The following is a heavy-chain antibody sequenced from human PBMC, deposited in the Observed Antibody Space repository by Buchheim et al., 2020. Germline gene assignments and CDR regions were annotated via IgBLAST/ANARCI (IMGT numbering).Heavy chain of an antibody. CDR3: ARGINGIDV. D-gene: IGHD2-15*01. CDR1: AFSVTTTY. Sequence: EVHLVGSGGALVQPGGSLRLSCSTSAFSVTTTYMTWVRQAPGKGLEWVSVISDVGTTYYADSVKGRFTISRDNSNNMVYLQMNSLRVEDTAVYYCARGINGIDVWGQGTT. V-gene: IGHV3-66*01. CDR2: ISDVGTT. J-gene: IGHJ6*02.